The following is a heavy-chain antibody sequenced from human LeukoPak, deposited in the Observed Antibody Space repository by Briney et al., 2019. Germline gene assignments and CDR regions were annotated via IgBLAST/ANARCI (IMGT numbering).Heavy chain of an antibody. CDR3: ARGRPNPYYYDSSGYYYVDYTYFDY. Sequence: ASVKVSCKASGYTFTSYAMNWVRQAPGQGLEWMGWINTNTGNPTYAQGFTGRFVFSLDTSVSTAYLQISSLKAEDTAVYYCARGRPNPYYYDSSGYYYVDYTYFDYWGQGTLVTVSS. J-gene: IGHJ4*02. CDR2: INTNTGNP. V-gene: IGHV7-4-1*02. D-gene: IGHD3-22*01. CDR1: GYTFTSYA.